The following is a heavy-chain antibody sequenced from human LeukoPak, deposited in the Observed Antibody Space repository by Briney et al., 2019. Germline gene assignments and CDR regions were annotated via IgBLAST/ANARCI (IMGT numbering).Heavy chain of an antibody. CDR1: GFTFDDYA. CDR2: ISDIGSI. V-gene: IGHV4-59*08. CDR3: ARHVFPDYSNYVPYYYGMDV. Sequence: LRLSCAASGFTFDDYAMHWVRQAPGKGLEWIAYISDIGSINYNPSLKSRVTISLDTSKNQFSLKLSSVTAADTAVYYCARHVFPDYSNYVPYYYGMDVWGQGTTVTVSS. J-gene: IGHJ6*02. D-gene: IGHD4-4*01.